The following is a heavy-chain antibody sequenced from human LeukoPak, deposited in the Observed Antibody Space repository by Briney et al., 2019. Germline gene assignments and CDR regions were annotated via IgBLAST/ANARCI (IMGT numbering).Heavy chain of an antibody. CDR1: GFTFSSYA. V-gene: IGHV3-23*01. Sequence: GGSLRLSCAASGFTFSSYAMSWVRQAPGKGLEWVSAISGSGGNTYSADSVKGRFTISRDSSKNTLFLQMNSLRAEDTAVYYCAIDSRSTWHFDYWGQGTQVTVSS. D-gene: IGHD2-2*01. J-gene: IGHJ4*02. CDR2: ISGSGGNT. CDR3: AIDSRSTWHFDY.